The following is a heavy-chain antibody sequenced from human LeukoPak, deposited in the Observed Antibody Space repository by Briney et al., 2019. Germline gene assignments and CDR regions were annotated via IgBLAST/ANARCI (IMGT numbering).Heavy chain of an antibody. CDR2: ISGSGGST. CDR3: AKDLGSSGYFDY. CDR1: GFTFSRYA. J-gene: IGHJ4*02. Sequence: EGSLRLSCAASGFTFSRYAMSWVRQAPGKGLEWVSAISGSGGSTYYADSVKGRFTISRDNSKNTLYLQMNSLRAEDTAVYYCAKDLGSSGYFDYWGQGTLVTVSS. D-gene: IGHD3-22*01. V-gene: IGHV3-23*01.